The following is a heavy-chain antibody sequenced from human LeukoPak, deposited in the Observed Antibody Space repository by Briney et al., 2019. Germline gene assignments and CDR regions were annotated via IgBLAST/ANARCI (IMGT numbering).Heavy chain of an antibody. Sequence: GASVKVSCKASGYTFTGYYMHWVRQAPGQGLEWMGWINPNSGSTNYAQKFQGRVTMTRDTSISTAYMELSRLRSDDTAVYYCARGRFLEWRKSPDAFDIWGQGTMVTVSS. J-gene: IGHJ3*02. CDR2: INPNSGST. CDR1: GYTFTGYY. D-gene: IGHD3-3*01. CDR3: ARGRFLEWRKSPDAFDI. V-gene: IGHV1-2*02.